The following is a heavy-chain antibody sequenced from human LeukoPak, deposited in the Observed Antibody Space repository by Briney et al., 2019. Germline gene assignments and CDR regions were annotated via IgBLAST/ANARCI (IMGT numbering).Heavy chain of an antibody. Sequence: GGSLRLSCAASGFTFSSYSMNWVRQAPGKGLEWVSSISSSSSYIYYADSEKGRFTISRDNAKNSLYLQMNSLRAEDTAVYYCARTYFYYDSSGSISFFDYWGQGTLVTVSS. V-gene: IGHV3-21*01. CDR1: GFTFSSYS. CDR3: ARTYFYYDSSGSISFFDY. CDR2: ISSSSSYI. J-gene: IGHJ4*02. D-gene: IGHD3-22*01.